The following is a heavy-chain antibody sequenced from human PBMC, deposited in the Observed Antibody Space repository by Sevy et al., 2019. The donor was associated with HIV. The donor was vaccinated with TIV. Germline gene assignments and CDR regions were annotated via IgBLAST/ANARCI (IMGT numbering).Heavy chain of an antibody. CDR3: ARAGYRREFDY. Sequence: GGSLRLSCAASGLTFSSSWMNWVRQAPGKGLEWVAIMNPDGSQKQYVASAKGRFTISRDNAMNSLYLQMNSLRAEDTALYYCARAGYRREFDYWGQGTLVTVSS. CDR2: MNPDGSQK. J-gene: IGHJ4*02. CDR1: GLTFSSSW. D-gene: IGHD2-2*02. V-gene: IGHV3-7*03.